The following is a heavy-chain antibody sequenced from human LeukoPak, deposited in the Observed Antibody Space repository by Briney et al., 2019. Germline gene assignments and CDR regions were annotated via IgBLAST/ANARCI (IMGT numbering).Heavy chain of an antibody. D-gene: IGHD3-22*01. Sequence: PSGTLSLTCTVSGGSISSSIYYWGWIRQPPGKGREWIGSICYSGSTYYNPSLKSRVTISVDTSKNQFYLKLSSVTDADTAVYYCARQRITMIVVVPFVDWFDPWGQGTLVTVSS. CDR3: ARQRITMIVVVPFVDWFDP. J-gene: IGHJ5*02. CDR1: GGSISSSIYY. V-gene: IGHV4-39*01. CDR2: ICYSGST.